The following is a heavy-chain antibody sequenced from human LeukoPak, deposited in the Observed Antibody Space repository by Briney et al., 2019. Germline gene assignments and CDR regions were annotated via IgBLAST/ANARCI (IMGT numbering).Heavy chain of an antibody. CDR2: IAYDGSRA. D-gene: IGHD1-14*01. Sequence: GGSLRLSCAASGFTFSSYAMSWVRQAPGKGLEWVAVIAYDGSRAFYADSVKGRFTISRDNSKNTMSVQMDDLRAEDTAVYYCTRYNNDHFDYWGQGTLVTVSS. J-gene: IGHJ4*02. CDR1: GFTFSSYA. V-gene: IGHV3-33*08. CDR3: TRYNNDHFDY.